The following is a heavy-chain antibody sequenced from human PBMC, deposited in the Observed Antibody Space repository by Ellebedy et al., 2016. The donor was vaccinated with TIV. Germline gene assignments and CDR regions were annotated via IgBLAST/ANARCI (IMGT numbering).Heavy chain of an antibody. CDR1: GFTXSSNW. CDR2: IKQDGSEK. J-gene: IGHJ4*02. Sequence: GESLKISCVASGFTXSSNWMSWVRQAPGKGLEWVANIKQDGSEKYYVDSVKGRFTISRDNAKNSLYLQMNSLRAEDTAVYYCARDKGTFWGQGTLVTVSS. D-gene: IGHD1-1*01. CDR3: ARDKGTF. V-gene: IGHV3-7*04.